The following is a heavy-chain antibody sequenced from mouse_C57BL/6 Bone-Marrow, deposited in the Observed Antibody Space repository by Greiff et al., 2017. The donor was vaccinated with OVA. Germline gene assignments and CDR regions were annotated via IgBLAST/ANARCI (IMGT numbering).Heavy chain of an antibody. J-gene: IGHJ4*01. CDR3: ARGSYYSNSYAMDY. CDR1: GYTFTSYW. Sequence: VQLQQPGAELVMPGASVKLSCTASGYTFTSYWMHWVKQRPGQGLEWIGEIDPSDSYTNYNQKFKGKSTLTVDNSSSTAYMQLSSLTSEDSAVDYCARGSYYSNSYAMDYWGQGTSVTVSS. CDR2: IDPSDSYT. D-gene: IGHD2-5*01. V-gene: IGHV1-69*01.